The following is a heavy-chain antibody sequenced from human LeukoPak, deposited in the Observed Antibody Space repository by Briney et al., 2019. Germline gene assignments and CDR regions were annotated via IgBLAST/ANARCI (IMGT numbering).Heavy chain of an antibody. CDR2: ISGSGSST. V-gene: IGHV3-23*01. CDR1: GFTFSICA. D-gene: IGHD3-10*01. Sequence: GGSLRLSCAASGFTFSICAMNWVRQAPRKGLEWVSGISGSGSSTYYADSVKGRFTISRDSSKNTVYLQMNSLRAEDTAKYYCAKADGSYKTLIDYWGQGTLVTVSS. J-gene: IGHJ4*02. CDR3: AKADGSYKTLIDY.